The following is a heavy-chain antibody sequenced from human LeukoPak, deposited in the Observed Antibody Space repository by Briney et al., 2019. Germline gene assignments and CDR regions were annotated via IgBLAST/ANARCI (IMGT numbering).Heavy chain of an antibody. D-gene: IGHD3-10*01. CDR1: GYTFTGYY. CDR3: ARDRPLDADDYYGFYYFDY. Sequence: ASVQVSCKASGYTFTGYYMHWVLQAPGQGLEWMGWINPTSGGTNHAQKFQGRVTMTRDTSISTAYMELSRLRSDDTAVYYCARDRPLDADDYYGFYYFDYWGQGTLVTVSS. V-gene: IGHV1-2*02. CDR2: INPTSGGT. J-gene: IGHJ4*02.